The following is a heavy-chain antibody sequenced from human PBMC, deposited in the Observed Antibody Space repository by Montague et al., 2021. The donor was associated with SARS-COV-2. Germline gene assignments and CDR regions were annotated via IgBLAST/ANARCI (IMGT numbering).Heavy chain of an antibody. V-gene: IGHV3-53*01. Sequence: SLRLSCAASGFTVSSNYLNWVRQAPGKGLEWVSFIGSGGGTYYADSVKGRFTISGDTSRNTLYLQMNSLSAEDTAVYYCAKGGAQGSRSFDYWGQGTLVTVSS. CDR1: GFTVSSNY. J-gene: IGHJ4*02. D-gene: IGHD1-26*01. CDR2: IGSGGGT. CDR3: AKGGAQGSRSFDY.